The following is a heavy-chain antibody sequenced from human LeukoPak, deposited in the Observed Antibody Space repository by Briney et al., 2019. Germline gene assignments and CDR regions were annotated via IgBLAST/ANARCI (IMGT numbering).Heavy chain of an antibody. V-gene: IGHV3-21*04. Sequence: GGSLRLSCAASGFTFSSYSMNWVRQAPGKGLEWVSSISSSSSYIYYADSVKGRFTISRDNAKNSLYLQMNSLRAEDTALYYCAKAATFYYGSDLWGQGILVAVSS. D-gene: IGHD3-10*01. CDR2: ISSSSSYI. CDR3: AKAATFYYGSDL. J-gene: IGHJ4*02. CDR1: GFTFSSYS.